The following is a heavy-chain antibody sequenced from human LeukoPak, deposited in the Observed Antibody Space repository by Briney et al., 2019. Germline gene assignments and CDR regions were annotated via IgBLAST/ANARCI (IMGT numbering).Heavy chain of an antibody. CDR3: ARDYDSSGYYSDYYYGMDV. V-gene: IGHV3-21*01. D-gene: IGHD3-22*01. Sequence: GGSLRLSCAASGFTFSSYSMNWVRQAPGKGLEWVSSISSSSSYIYYADSVKGRFTISRDNAKNSLYLQMNSLRAEDTAVYYCARDYDSSGYYSDYYYGMDVWGRGTTVTVSS. CDR1: GFTFSSYS. CDR2: ISSSSSYI. J-gene: IGHJ6*02.